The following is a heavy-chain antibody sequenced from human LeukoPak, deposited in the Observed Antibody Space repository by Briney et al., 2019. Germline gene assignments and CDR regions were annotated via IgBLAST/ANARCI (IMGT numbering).Heavy chain of an antibody. V-gene: IGHV3-23*01. Sequence: GGSLRLSCAASGFTFSSYAMSWVRQAPGEGLEWVSAISGSGGSTYYADSVKGRFTISRDNSKNTLYLQMNSLRAEDTAVYYCARDLQWLRLYGMDVWGQGTTVTVSS. CDR1: GFTFSSYA. D-gene: IGHD5-12*01. CDR2: ISGSGGST. J-gene: IGHJ6*02. CDR3: ARDLQWLRLYGMDV.